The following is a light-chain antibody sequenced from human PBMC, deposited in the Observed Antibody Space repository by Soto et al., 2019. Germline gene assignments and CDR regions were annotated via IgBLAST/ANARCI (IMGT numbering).Light chain of an antibody. CDR1: QSVSISY. Sequence: EVVLTQSPVTLSLSPGERATLSCRASQSVSISYLAWYQQRPGQAPRLLIYGASTRATGIPARFSGSESGTEFTLTISSPQSEDFAVYYCQQYNNWPRTFGQGTKGDFK. V-gene: IGKV3-15*01. J-gene: IGKJ1*01. CDR2: GAS. CDR3: QQYNNWPRT.